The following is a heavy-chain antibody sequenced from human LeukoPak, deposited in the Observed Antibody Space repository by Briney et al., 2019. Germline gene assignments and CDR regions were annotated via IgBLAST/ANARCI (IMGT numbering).Heavy chain of an antibody. Sequence: GGSLRLSCAASGFTFSGYRMNLVRQAPGKGLEWVAYIKQDGSEKYYVDSVKGRFTISRDNAKNSLYLQMNSLGAEDTAVYYCASGRPFDYWGQGTLVTVSS. V-gene: IGHV3-7*01. CDR2: IKQDGSEK. D-gene: IGHD1-26*01. CDR3: ASGRPFDY. CDR1: GFTFSGYR. J-gene: IGHJ4*02.